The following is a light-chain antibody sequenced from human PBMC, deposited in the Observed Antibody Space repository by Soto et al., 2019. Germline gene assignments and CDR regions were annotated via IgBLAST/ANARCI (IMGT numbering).Light chain of an antibody. V-gene: IGLV1-40*01. CDR3: QSYDSSLSGTVV. CDR1: SSNIGAGYD. CDR2: GNS. Sequence: QSVLTQPPSVSGAPGQRVTISCTGSSSNIGAGYDVHWYQQLPGTAPKLLIYGNSNRPSGVPDRFSGSKSGTSGSLAITGLQTEDEADYYCQSYDSSLSGTVVFGGGTEVTVL. J-gene: IGLJ2*01.